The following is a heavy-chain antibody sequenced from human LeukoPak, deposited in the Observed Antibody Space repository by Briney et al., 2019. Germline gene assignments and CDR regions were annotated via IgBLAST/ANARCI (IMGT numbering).Heavy chain of an antibody. V-gene: IGHV3-9*01. J-gene: IGHJ4*02. CDR2: ISWNSGSI. D-gene: IGHD3-22*01. CDR3: ARRPGGYYDSSGILEYFDY. CDR1: GFTFDDYA. Sequence: GRSLRLSCAASGFTFDDYAMHWVRQAPGKGLEWVSGISWNSGSIGYADSVKGRFTISRDNAKKSLYLQMNSLRAEDTAVYYCARRPGGYYDSSGILEYFDYWGQGTLVTASS.